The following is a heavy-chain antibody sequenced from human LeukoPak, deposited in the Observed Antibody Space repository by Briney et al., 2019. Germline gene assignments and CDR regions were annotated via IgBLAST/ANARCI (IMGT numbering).Heavy chain of an antibody. Sequence: SVKLSCKASGGTFSSYAISWVRQAPGQGLEWMGGIIPIFGTANYAQKFQGRVTITTDESTSTAYMELSSLRSEDTAVYYCARENRGRYCSSTSCYSRYYYYYMDVWGKGTTVTVSS. CDR1: GGTFSSYA. CDR3: ARENRGRYCSSTSCYSRYYYYYMDV. D-gene: IGHD2-2*02. CDR2: IIPIFGTA. J-gene: IGHJ6*03. V-gene: IGHV1-69*05.